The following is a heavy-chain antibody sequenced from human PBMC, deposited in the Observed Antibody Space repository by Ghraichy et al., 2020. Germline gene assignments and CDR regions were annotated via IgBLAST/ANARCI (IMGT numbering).Heavy chain of an antibody. V-gene: IGHV4-38-2*02. CDR1: GSSLSTAYY. Sequence: SETLSLTCTVSGSSLSTAYYWGWIRQPPGKGLEWIGSISHSGSTYYNPFLQSRVTMSVDTSKNQFSLQLNSVTAADTAVYYCARRGGSWSALSVSWFDPWGQGTLVTVAP. D-gene: IGHD3-3*01. J-gene: IGHJ5*02. CDR3: ARRGGSWSALSVSWFDP. CDR2: ISHSGST.